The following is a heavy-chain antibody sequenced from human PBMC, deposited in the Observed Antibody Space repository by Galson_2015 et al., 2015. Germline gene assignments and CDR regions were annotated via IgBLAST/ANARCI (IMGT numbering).Heavy chain of an antibody. D-gene: IGHD1-14*01. Sequence: SLRLSCAASGFPFSSYAMHWVRQAPGKGLEWVAVISYDGSNKYYADSVKGRFTISRDNSKNTLYLQMNSLRAEGTAIYYCARDPRGGTDRFDYWGQGTLVTVSS. J-gene: IGHJ4*02. CDR2: ISYDGSNK. CDR1: GFPFSSYA. CDR3: ARDPRGGTDRFDY. V-gene: IGHV3-30*01.